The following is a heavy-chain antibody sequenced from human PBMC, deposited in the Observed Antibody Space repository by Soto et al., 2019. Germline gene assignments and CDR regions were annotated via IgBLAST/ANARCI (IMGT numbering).Heavy chain of an antibody. J-gene: IGHJ5*02. CDR2: IYYSGST. Sequence: PSETLSLTCTVSGGSISSSSYYWGWIRQPPGKGLEWIGSIYYSGSTYYNPSLKSRVTISVDTSKNQFSLKLSSVTAADTAVYYCARHSVVAAKKNWFDPWGQGTLVTVSS. CDR1: GGSISSSSYY. CDR3: ARHSVVAAKKNWFDP. D-gene: IGHD2-15*01. V-gene: IGHV4-39*01.